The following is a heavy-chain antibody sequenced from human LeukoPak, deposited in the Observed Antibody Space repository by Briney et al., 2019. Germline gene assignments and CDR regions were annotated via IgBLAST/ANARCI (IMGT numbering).Heavy chain of an antibody. J-gene: IGHJ4*02. CDR3: AREHYYDSTAYLD. CDR2: IYHSGSS. V-gene: IGHV4-38-2*02. CDR1: GYSITSAYY. Sequence: SETLSLTCTVSGYSITSAYYWGWIRQSPGKGLAWIGSIYHSGSSYYNPSLKSRVTISVDTSKNHFSLKLTSVTAADTAVYYCAREHYYDSTAYLDWGQGTLVSVSS. D-gene: IGHD3-22*01.